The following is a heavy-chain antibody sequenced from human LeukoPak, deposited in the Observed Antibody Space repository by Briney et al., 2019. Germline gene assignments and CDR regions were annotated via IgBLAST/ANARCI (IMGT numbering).Heavy chain of an antibody. V-gene: IGHV4-39*07. J-gene: IGHJ5*02. CDR3: ARGRQTRFLWFGELRGFDP. CDR1: GGSISSSSYY. CDR2: IYYSGST. D-gene: IGHD3-10*01. Sequence: SETLSLTCTVSGGSISSSSYYWGWIRQPPGKGLEWIGSIYYSGSTYYNPSLKSRVTISVDTSKNQFSLKLSSVTAADTAVYYCARGRQTRFLWFGELRGFDPWGQGTLVTVSS.